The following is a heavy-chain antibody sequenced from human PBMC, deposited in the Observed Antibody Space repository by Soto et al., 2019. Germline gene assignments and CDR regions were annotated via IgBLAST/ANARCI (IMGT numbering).Heavy chain of an antibody. D-gene: IGHD6-13*01. V-gene: IGHV3-30*18. CDR3: AKEVRSSVYYYGMDV. J-gene: IGHJ6*02. CDR2: ISYDGSSK. Sequence: VQLVESGGGVVQPGRSLRLSCAASGFPFSSYGMHWVRQAPGKGLEWMTVISYDGSSKTYVDSVKGRFTISRDNSKNTLYLQMNSLRAEDTAVYYCAKEVRSSVYYYGMDVWGQGTTVTVSS. CDR1: GFPFSSYG.